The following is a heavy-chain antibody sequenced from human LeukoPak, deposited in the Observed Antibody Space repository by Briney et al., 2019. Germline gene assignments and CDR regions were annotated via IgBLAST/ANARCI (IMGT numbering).Heavy chain of an antibody. CDR2: INHSGST. J-gene: IGHJ4*02. CDR3: ARVVGYYYGSGSQFDY. V-gene: IGHV4-34*01. D-gene: IGHD3-10*01. CDR1: GGSFSGYY. Sequence: PSETLSLTCAVYGGSFSGYYWSWIRQPPGKGLEWIGEINHSGSTNYNPSLKSRVTISVDTSKNQFSLKLSSVTAADTAVYYCARVVGYYYGSGSQFDYWGQGTLVTVSS.